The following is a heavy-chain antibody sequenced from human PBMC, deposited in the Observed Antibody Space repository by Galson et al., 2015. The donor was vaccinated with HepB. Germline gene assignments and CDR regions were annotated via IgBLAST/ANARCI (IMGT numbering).Heavy chain of an antibody. Sequence: SLRLSCAASGFTFSSYAMHWVRQAPGKGLEYVSAISSNGGSTCYADSVKGRFTISRDNSKNTLYLQMSSLRAEDTAVYYCVKDRQKLYYYGSSGPVYYFDYWGQGTLVTVSS. V-gene: IGHV3-64D*06. CDR2: ISSNGGST. CDR1: GFTFSSYA. J-gene: IGHJ4*02. CDR3: VKDRQKLYYYGSSGPVYYFDY. D-gene: IGHD3-22*01.